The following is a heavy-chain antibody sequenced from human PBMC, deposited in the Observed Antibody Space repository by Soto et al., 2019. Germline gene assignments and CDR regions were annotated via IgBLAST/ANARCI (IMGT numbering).Heavy chain of an antibody. CDR2: IVVGSGNT. J-gene: IGHJ6*02. CDR3: AAEGLVVPAALYYYYYGMDV. D-gene: IGHD2-2*01. V-gene: IGHV1-58*01. Sequence: VASVKVSCKASGFTFTSSAVQWVRQARGQRLEWIGWIVVGSGNTNYAQKFQERVTITRDMSTSTAYMELSSLRSEDTAVYYCAAEGLVVPAALYYYYYGMDVWGQGTTVTVSS. CDR1: GFTFTSSA.